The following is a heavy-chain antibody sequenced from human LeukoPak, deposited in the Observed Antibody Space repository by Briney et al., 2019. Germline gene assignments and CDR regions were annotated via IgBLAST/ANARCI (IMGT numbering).Heavy chain of an antibody. V-gene: IGHV3-23*01. J-gene: IGHJ4*02. CDR1: GFTFSSYA. CDR2: ISASGGST. CDR3: ALIFFHDTPGDY. D-gene: IGHD3-9*01. Sequence: GGSLRLSCAASGFTFSSYAMNWVRQAPGKGLEWVSAISASGGSTYYADSVKGRFTISRDNSKNTLYLQMNSLRAEDTAVYYCALIFFHDTPGDYWGQGTLVTVSS.